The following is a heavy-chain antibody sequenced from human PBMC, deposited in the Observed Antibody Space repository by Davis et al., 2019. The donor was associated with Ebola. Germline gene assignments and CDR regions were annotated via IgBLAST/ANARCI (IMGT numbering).Heavy chain of an antibody. J-gene: IGHJ6*02. V-gene: IGHV6-1*01. CDR1: GDSVSGGSGA. CDR3: VRGWGRSGLDV. CDR2: TYYTSKWHN. Sequence: PSETLSLTCAISGDSVSGGSGAWNWIRQSPSRGLEWLGRTYYTSKWHNDYGESVKSRITINPDTSTNQLSLQLNSVTPEDTAVYYCVRGWGRSGLDVWGQGTTVTVSS. D-gene: IGHD3-16*01.